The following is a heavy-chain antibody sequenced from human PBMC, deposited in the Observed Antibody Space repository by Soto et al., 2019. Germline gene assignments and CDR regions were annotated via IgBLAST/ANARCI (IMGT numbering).Heavy chain of an antibody. CDR3: YYYGMDV. CDR2: ITSSGSYT. CDR1: GLTFSDYY. Sequence: GGSLRLSCAASGLTFSDYYMSWIRQAPGKGLEWVSYITSSGSYTKYADSAQGRFTISRDNAKNSLYLQMNSLRAEDTAVYYYYYYGMDVWGQGTTVTVSS. J-gene: IGHJ6*02. V-gene: IGHV3-11*03.